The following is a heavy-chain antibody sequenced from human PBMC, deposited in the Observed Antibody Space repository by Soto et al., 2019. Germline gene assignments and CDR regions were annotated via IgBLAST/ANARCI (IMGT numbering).Heavy chain of an antibody. CDR2: MNPNSGNT. Sequence: QVQLVQSGAAVRKPGASVKVSCKVSGYTFTNYDINWVRQATGHGLEWLGWMNPNSGNTGYSLRFQGRVTMTRDTSSDTAYMELSGLRSEDTAVYYCARRSLGRGGLDSWGQGTLVTVSS. V-gene: IGHV1-8*01. CDR1: GYTFTNYD. D-gene: IGHD3-16*01. J-gene: IGHJ4*02. CDR3: ARRSLGRGGLDS.